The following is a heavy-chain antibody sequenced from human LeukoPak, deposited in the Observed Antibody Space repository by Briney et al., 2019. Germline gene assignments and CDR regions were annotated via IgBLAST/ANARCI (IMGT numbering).Heavy chain of an antibody. D-gene: IGHD2-8*01. CDR2: ISSSSSYI. V-gene: IGHV3-21*01. J-gene: IGHJ3*02. CDR1: GFTFSSYS. CDR3: ARVIVPNAFDI. Sequence: GGPLRLSCAASGFTFSSYSMNWVRQAPGKGLEGVSSISSSSSYIYYADSVKGRFTISRDNAKNSLYLQMNSLRAEDTAVYYCARVIVPNAFDIWGQGTMVTVSS.